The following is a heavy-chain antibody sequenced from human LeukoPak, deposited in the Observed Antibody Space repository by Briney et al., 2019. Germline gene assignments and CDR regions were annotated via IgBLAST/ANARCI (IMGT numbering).Heavy chain of an antibody. V-gene: IGHV3-21*04. J-gene: IGHJ4*02. D-gene: IGHD3-10*01. Sequence: KPGGSLRLSCAASGFTFSSYTMNWVRQGPGKGLEWVSCISSSSSYIYYADSVKGRFTISRDNAKNSLYLQVNSLRAEDTAVYYCARSILDGSGSYYMAYWGQGTLVTVSS. CDR2: ISSSSSYI. CDR3: ARSILDGSGSYYMAY. CDR1: GFTFSSYT.